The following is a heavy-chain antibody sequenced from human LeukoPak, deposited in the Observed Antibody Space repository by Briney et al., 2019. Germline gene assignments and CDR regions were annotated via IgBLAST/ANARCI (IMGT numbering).Heavy chain of an antibody. D-gene: IGHD3-3*01. V-gene: IGHV4-34*01. Sequence: SETLSLTCAVYGGSFSGYYWSWIRQPPGKGLEWIGEINHSGSTNYNPSLKSRVTISVDTSKNQFSLKLSSMTAADTAVYYCARVVRAYYDFWSGQKLYFDYWGQGTLVTVSS. CDR3: ARVVRAYYDFWSGQKLYFDY. J-gene: IGHJ4*02. CDR2: INHSGST. CDR1: GGSFSGYY.